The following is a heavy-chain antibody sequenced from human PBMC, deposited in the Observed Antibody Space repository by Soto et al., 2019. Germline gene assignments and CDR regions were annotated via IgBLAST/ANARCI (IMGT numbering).Heavy chain of an antibody. D-gene: IGHD3-10*01. CDR3: VSLSSYGSGANYYYYGMDV. Sequence: SETLSLTCTVSGGSISSSSYYWGWIRQPPGKGLEWIGSIYYSGSTYYNPSLKSRVTISVDTSKNQFSLKLSSVTAADTAVYYCVSLSSYGSGANYYYYGMDVWGQGTTVTVSS. V-gene: IGHV4-39*01. CDR1: GGSISSSSYY. CDR2: IYYSGST. J-gene: IGHJ6*02.